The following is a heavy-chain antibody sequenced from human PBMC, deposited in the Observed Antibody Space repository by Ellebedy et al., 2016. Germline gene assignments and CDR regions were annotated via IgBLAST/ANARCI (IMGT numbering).Heavy chain of an antibody. CDR1: GGSIRNYY. J-gene: IGHJ2*01. CDR3: ARKIAASDRWYFDL. V-gene: IGHV4-59*01. CDR2: IYYSGST. Sequence: SETLSLTCAVSGGSIRNYYWSWIRQPPGKGLEWIGFIYYSGSTNYNPSLKSRVTISVDKSMTQVSLKLNSVTAADTAVYYCARKIAASDRWYFDLWGRGTLVTVSS. D-gene: IGHD6-13*01.